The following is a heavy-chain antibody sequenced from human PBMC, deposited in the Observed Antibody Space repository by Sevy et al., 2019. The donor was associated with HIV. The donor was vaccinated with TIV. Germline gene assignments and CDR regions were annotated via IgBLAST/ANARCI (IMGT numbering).Heavy chain of an antibody. CDR2: ISYDGSNK. J-gene: IGHJ4*02. Sequence: GGSLRLSCAASGFTFSSYAMHWVRQAPGKGLEWVAVISYDGSNKYYSDSVKGRFTISRDNSKNTLYLQMNSLGAEDTAVYYCATGKRDYFDYWGQGTLVTVSS. CDR1: GFTFSSYA. V-gene: IGHV3-30*04. CDR3: ATGKRDYFDY.